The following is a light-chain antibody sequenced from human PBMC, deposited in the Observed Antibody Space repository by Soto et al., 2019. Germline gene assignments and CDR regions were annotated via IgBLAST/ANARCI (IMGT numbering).Light chain of an antibody. V-gene: IGKV1-39*01. CDR2: AAS. Sequence: DIQMTQSPSSLSASVGDRVTITCRASQSISSYLNWYQQKPGKPPKLLIYAASSLQSGVPSRFSSSGSGTDFTLTISSLQPEDFATYYCHQSYSTLFTFGQGTRLEIK. CDR3: HQSYSTLFT. CDR1: QSISSY. J-gene: IGKJ5*01.